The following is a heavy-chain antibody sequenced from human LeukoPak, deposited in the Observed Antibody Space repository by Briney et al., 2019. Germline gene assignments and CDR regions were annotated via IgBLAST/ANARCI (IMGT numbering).Heavy chain of an antibody. CDR1: GGTFSSYA. J-gene: IGHJ4*02. CDR2: IIPILGIA. V-gene: IGHV1-69*04. CDR3: ARDRKGVDLI. Sequence: ASVKVSCKASGGTFSSYAISWVRQAPGQGLEWVGRIIPILGIANYAQKFQGRVTITADKSTSTAYMELSSLRSEDTAVYYCARDRKGVDLIWGQGTLVTVSS. D-gene: IGHD2-8*01.